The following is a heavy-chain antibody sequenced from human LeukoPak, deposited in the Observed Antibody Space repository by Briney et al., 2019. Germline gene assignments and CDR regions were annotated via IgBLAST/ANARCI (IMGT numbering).Heavy chain of an antibody. CDR2: IYPGDSDT. D-gene: IGHD3-10*01. V-gene: IGHV5-51*01. J-gene: IGHJ5*02. CDR3: ARVLYLWFGELGSGWFDP. Sequence: GESLKISCKGSGYSFTSYWIGWVRQMPGKGLEWMGIIYPGDSDTRYSPSFQGQVTISADKSISTAYLQWSSLKASDTAMYYCARVLYLWFGELGSGWFDPWGQGTLVTVSS. CDR1: GYSFTSYW.